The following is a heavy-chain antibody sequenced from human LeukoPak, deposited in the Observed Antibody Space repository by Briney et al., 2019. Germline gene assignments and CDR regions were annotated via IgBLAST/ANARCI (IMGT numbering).Heavy chain of an antibody. J-gene: IGHJ5*02. CDR3: ARDLPRENSYAYGFWFDP. V-gene: IGHV4-61*02. CDR1: GGSFNSGSYY. CDR2: IYTSGST. D-gene: IGHD3-16*01. Sequence: SETLSLTCTVSGGSFNSGSYYWSWIRQPAGKGLEWVGRIYTSGSTNYNPSLKSRVTISVDTSKNQFSLQLTSVTAADTAVYYCARDLPRENSYAYGFWFDPWGQGTLVTVSS.